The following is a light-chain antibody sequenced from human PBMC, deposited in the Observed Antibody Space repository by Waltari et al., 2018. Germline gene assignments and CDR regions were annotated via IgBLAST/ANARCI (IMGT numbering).Light chain of an antibody. CDR2: GSS. V-gene: IGLV1-40*01. J-gene: IGLJ3*02. Sequence: GQRVTISCTGSGSNIGAGYDVHWYQHLPRAAPKLLIYGSSSRPLGVPYRFFGSTSGTSASLAITGLQSEDEGDYYCQSYDTSLSVVFGGGTKLTVL. CDR1: GSNIGAGYD. CDR3: QSYDTSLSVV.